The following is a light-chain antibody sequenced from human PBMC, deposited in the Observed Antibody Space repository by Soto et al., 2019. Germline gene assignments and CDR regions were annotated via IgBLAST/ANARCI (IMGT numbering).Light chain of an antibody. J-gene: IGKJ4*01. V-gene: IGKV1-39*01. CDR1: QSVFNH. CDR2: DAS. CDR3: HQSSSTPLT. Sequence: DVQMTQSPSSLSASVGDSVTITCRASQSVFNHLSWFQQRPGKGPKLLIYDASSLHAGVPSRFNGSGYGTDFPLTISTVQPEDSAIYYCHQSSSTPLTFGGGTRVELK.